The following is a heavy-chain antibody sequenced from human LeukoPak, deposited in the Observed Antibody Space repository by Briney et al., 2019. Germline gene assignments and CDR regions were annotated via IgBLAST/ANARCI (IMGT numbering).Heavy chain of an antibody. V-gene: IGHV4-59*01. D-gene: IGHD6-19*01. CDR3: ASIAVAGTWGFDY. Sequence: PSETLSLTRTVSGGSISSYYWSWIRQPPGKGLEWIGYIYYSGSTNYNPSLKSRVTISVDTSKNQFSLKLSSVTAADTAVYYCASIAVAGTWGFDYWGQGTLVTVSS. CDR2: IYYSGST. J-gene: IGHJ4*02. CDR1: GGSISSYY.